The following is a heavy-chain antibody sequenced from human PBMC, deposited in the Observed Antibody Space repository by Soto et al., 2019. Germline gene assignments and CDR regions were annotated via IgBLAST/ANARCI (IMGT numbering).Heavy chain of an antibody. CDR1: GKSLSGYY. J-gene: IGHJ4*02. CDR2: INHSGNT. V-gene: IGHV4-34*01. Sequence: QVQLQKWGAGLLKPSETLSLTCAVYGKSLSGYYWSWIRQPPGKALEWIGEINHSGNTTYNPSLKSRVTLSVDTSKTQLFLNLSYVTAADTAMYFCARHHVRGRTIAGAAEFWGQGTLVTVSS. D-gene: IGHD1-26*01. CDR3: ARHHVRGRTIAGAAEF.